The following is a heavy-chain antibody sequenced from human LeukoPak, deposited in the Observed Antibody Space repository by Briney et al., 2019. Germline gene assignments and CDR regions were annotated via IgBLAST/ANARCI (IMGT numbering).Heavy chain of an antibody. J-gene: IGHJ4*02. V-gene: IGHV4-34*01. CDR3: ARGLSDVY. Sequence: SETLSLTCALYGGSFSGYYWTWIRQTPGKGLEWIGEINHSGNTNYNPSLQSRVTISLDTSTNQFSLKLTSVTAADTAVYYCARGLSDVYWGQGTLVTVSS. CDR2: INHSGNT. CDR1: GGSFSGYY.